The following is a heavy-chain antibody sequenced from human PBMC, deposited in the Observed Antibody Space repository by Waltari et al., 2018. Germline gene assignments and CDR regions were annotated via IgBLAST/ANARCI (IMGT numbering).Heavy chain of an antibody. CDR1: GGSISRSSYS. CDR3: ARQYSSLVLRVGYYFDY. Sequence: QLQLQESGPGLVKPSETLSLTCTVSGGSISRSSYSWGWIRQPPGKGLEWIGSIYYSGGTYYNPSLKSRVTISVDTSKNQFSLKLSSVTAADTAVYYCARQYSSLVLRVGYYFDYWGQGTLVTVSS. D-gene: IGHD6-19*01. J-gene: IGHJ4*02. CDR2: IYYSGGT. V-gene: IGHV4-39*07.